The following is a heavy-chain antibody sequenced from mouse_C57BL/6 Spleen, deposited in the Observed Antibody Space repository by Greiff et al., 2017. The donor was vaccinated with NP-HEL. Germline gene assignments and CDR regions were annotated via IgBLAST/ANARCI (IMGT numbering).Heavy chain of an antibody. D-gene: IGHD2-14*01. CDR2: ISDGGSYT. CDR3: AIEEPPTMGTGAWFAY. Sequence: EVKLMESGGGLVKPGGSLKLSCAASGFTFSSYAMSWVRQTPEKRLEWVANISDGGSYTYYPDNVKGRFTISRDNAKNNHYLQMSHLKSEDTAIYYCAIEEPPTMGTGAWFAYWGQGTLVTVSA. V-gene: IGHV5-4*01. J-gene: IGHJ3*01. CDR1: GFTFSSYA.